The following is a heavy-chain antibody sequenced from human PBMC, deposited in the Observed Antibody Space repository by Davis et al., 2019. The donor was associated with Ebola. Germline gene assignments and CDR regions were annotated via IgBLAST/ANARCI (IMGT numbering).Heavy chain of an antibody. CDR2: IYYSGDT. Sequence: PSQTLSLTCSVYGGSITSYYWSWIRQPPGKGLEWIGHIYYSGDTNYNPSLKSRLIISVDTSKNQFSLRLTSVTAADTAVYFCARSATSGYLVDPWGQGILVTVSS. CDR3: ARSATSGYLVDP. D-gene: IGHD3-22*01. J-gene: IGHJ5*02. CDR1: GGSITSYY. V-gene: IGHV4-59*12.